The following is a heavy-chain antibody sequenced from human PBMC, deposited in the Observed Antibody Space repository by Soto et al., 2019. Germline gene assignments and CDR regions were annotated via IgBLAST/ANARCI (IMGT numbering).Heavy chain of an antibody. CDR2: IYSTGST. Sequence: SETLSLTCTVSGGSISSGDYYWNWIRQHPGKGLEWIGYIYSTGSTYYNPSLKSRVTISVDTSKNQFSLKLSSVTAADTAVYYCARDIAVSGTNAGGATWFDPWGQGTLVTVSS. V-gene: IGHV4-31*03. CDR3: ARDIAVSGTNAGGATWFDP. J-gene: IGHJ5*02. CDR1: GGSISSGDYY. D-gene: IGHD2-2*01.